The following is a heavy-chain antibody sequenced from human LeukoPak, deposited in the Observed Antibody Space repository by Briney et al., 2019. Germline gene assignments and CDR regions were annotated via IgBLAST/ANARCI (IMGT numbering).Heavy chain of an antibody. Sequence: SVKVSCKASGGTFSSYAISWVRQAPGQGVEWMGRIIPILVIANYAQKLQGRVTMTTDTSTSTAYMELRSLRSDDTAVYYCARDPRLPGYSSGWYYFDYWGQGTLVTVSS. D-gene: IGHD6-19*01. CDR2: IIPILVIA. CDR1: GGTFSSYA. J-gene: IGHJ4*02. V-gene: IGHV1-69*04. CDR3: ARDPRLPGYSSGWYYFDY.